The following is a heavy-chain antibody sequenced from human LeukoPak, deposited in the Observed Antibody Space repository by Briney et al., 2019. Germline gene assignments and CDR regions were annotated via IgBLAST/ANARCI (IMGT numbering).Heavy chain of an antibody. CDR1: GGSISNSNW. V-gene: IGHV4-4*02. Sequence: PSGTLSLTCAVSGGSISNSNWWSWVRQPPGKGLEWMGEIYHSGSTNYNPSLKSRVTISVDKSKNQFSLKLSSVTAADTAVYYCARESGSIVVVPAAYDYWGQGTLVTVSS. J-gene: IGHJ4*02. CDR3: ARESGSIVVVPAAYDY. D-gene: IGHD2-2*01. CDR2: IYHSGST.